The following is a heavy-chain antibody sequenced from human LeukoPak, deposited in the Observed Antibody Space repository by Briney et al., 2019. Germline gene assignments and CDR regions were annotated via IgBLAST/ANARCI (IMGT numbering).Heavy chain of an antibody. CDR1: GFTFSSYS. CDR3: ARVLGLYSYAGEGFDY. Sequence: GGSLRLSCAASGFTFSSYSMNWVRQAPGKGLEWVSSISSSSSYIYYADSVKGRFTISRDNAKNSLYLQMNSLRAEDTAVYYCARVLGLYSYAGEGFDYWGQGTLVTVSS. J-gene: IGHJ4*02. CDR2: ISSSSSYI. V-gene: IGHV3-21*01. D-gene: IGHD5-18*01.